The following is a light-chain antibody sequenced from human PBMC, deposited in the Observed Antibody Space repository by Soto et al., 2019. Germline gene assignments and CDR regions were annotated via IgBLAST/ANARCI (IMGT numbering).Light chain of an antibody. Sequence: DIQMTQSPSTLSASVGDRVTITCRASQSISSWLAWYQQKPGKAPKLLIYDASSLESGVPSRFSGSGSGTEFTLTISSLQPDDFATYYCQQHGTFGQGTKV. CDR2: DAS. CDR1: QSISSW. J-gene: IGKJ1*01. CDR3: QQHGT. V-gene: IGKV1-5*01.